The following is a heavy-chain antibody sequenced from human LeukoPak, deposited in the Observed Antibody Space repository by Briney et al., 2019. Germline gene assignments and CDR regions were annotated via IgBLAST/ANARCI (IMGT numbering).Heavy chain of an antibody. V-gene: IGHV4-31*03. CDR2: IYYSGST. Sequence: SETLSLTCTVSGGSISSGGYYWSWIRQHPGKGLEWIGYIYYSGSTYYNPSLKSRVTISVDTSKNQFSLKLSSVTAADTAVYYCAREQGSGSPLTAWGQGTLVTVSS. J-gene: IGHJ5*02. D-gene: IGHD3-10*01. CDR1: GGSISSGGYY. CDR3: AREQGSGSPLTA.